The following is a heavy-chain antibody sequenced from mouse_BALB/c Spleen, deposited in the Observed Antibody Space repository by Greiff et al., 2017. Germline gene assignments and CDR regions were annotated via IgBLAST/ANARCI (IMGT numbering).Heavy chain of an antibody. Sequence: VKVVESGAELAKPGASVKMSCKASGYTFTSYWMHWVKQRPGQGLEWIGFINPSTGYTEYNQKFKDKATLTADKSSSTAYMQLSSLTSEDSAVYYCARWDRYEAYWGQGTLVTVSA. V-gene: IGHV1-7*01. CDR2: INPSTGYT. D-gene: IGHD2-14*01. CDR3: ARWDRYEAY. CDR1: GYTFTSYW. J-gene: IGHJ3*01.